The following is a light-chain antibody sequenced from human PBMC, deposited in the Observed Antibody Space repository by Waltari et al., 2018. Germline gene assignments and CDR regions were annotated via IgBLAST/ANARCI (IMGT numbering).Light chain of an antibody. J-gene: IGKJ1*01. CDR1: QDISND. Sequence: AIQMTQSPSSLSAVIGDRVTISCRASQDISNDLGWYQQKPGKAPKLLIYSTFTLLRGVPSRFSGSRSGTDFTLTITSLQPEDFATYYCLQDYSFPWTFGQGTRVEI. V-gene: IGKV1-6*01. CDR2: STF. CDR3: LQDYSFPWT.